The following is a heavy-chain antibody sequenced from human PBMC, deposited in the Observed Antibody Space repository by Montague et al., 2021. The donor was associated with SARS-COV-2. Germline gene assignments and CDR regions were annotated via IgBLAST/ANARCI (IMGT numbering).Heavy chain of an antibody. CDR2: IYYRGST. Sequence: SETLSLTCTVSNGSINSYYWSWVRQPPGKRLEWIGYIYYRGSTDYNPSLESRVTTSIDTSKNQFSLKLRSVTAADAAVYFCAREGLHNWFDPWGQGTLVIVSS. CDR1: NGSINSYY. J-gene: IGHJ5*02. CDR3: AREGLHNWFDP. V-gene: IGHV4-59*01.